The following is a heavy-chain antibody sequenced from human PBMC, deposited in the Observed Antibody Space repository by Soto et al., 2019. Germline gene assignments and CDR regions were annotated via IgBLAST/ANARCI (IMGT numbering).Heavy chain of an antibody. CDR1: GYTFTSYG. V-gene: IGHV1-18*01. CDR3: ARAEGYCSSTSCQRLYNWFDP. Sequence: QVQLVQSGAEVKKPGASVKVSCKASGYTFTSYGISWVRQAPGQGLEWMGWISAYNGNTNYAQKLQGSVTMTTDTSTSTAYMELRSLRSDDTAVYYCARAEGYCSSTSCQRLYNWFDPWGQGTLVTVSS. D-gene: IGHD2-2*01. CDR2: ISAYNGNT. J-gene: IGHJ5*02.